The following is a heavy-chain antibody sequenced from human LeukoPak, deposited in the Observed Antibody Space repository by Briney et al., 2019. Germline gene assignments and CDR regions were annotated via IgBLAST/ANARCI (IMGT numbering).Heavy chain of an antibody. D-gene: IGHD3-3*01. J-gene: IGHJ4*02. CDR1: GGSISSYY. V-gene: IGHV4-59*01. CDR3: ARVGRYDFWSGVDYFDY. CDR2: IYYSGST. Sequence: SETLSLTCTVSGGSISSYYWSWLRQPPGKGMEGIGYIYYSGSTNYNTSLKSRVNISVDTYKNQFSLKLSSVTAADTAVYYCARVGRYDFWSGVDYFDYWGQGTLVTVSS.